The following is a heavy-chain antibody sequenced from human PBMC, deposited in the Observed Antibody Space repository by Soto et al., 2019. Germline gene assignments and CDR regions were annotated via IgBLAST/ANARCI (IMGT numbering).Heavy chain of an antibody. V-gene: IGHV4-39*07. D-gene: IGHD6-19*01. Sequence: SETLSLTCTVSGGSITSNAYYWGWIRQPPGKGLEWIGYINYSGSANYNPSLKSRVTISVDTSKNQFSLKLSSVTAADTAVYYCARGKRWLATSPFCYWGQGTLVTVSS. CDR3: ARGKRWLATSPFCY. CDR2: INYSGSA. CDR1: GGSITSNAYY. J-gene: IGHJ4*02.